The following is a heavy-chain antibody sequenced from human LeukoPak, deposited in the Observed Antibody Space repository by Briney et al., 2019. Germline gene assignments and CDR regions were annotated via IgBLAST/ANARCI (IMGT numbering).Heavy chain of an antibody. CDR2: IYYSGST. J-gene: IGHJ6*02. D-gene: IGHD6-13*01. CDR3: ARQKSSSWYGMDV. Sequence: KPSETLSLTCTVSGGSISSYYWSWIRQPPGKGLEWIGYIYYSGSTNYNPSLKSRVTISVDTSKNQFSLKLSSVTAADTAVYYCARQKSSSWYGMDVWGQGTTVTVSS. CDR1: GGSISSYY. V-gene: IGHV4-59*08.